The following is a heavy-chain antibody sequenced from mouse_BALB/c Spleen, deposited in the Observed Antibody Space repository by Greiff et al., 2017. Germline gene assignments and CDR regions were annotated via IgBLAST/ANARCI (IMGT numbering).Heavy chain of an antibody. Sequence: EVQLQQSGPELVKPGASVKMSCKASGYTFTSYVMHWVKQKPGQGLEWIGYINPYNDGTKYNEKFKGKATLTSDKSSSTAYMELSSLTSEDSAVYYCARNYRYDDYAMDYWGQGTSFTVSS. J-gene: IGHJ4*01. V-gene: IGHV1-14*01. CDR3: ARNYRYDDYAMDY. CDR1: GYTFTSYV. CDR2: INPYNDGT. D-gene: IGHD2-14*01.